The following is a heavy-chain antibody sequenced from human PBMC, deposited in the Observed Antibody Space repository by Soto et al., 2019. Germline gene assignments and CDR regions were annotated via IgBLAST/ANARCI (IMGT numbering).Heavy chain of an antibody. CDR1: GFTFSSYG. CDR3: ARDSAGDSSGCLDY. J-gene: IGHJ4*02. Sequence: QVQLVESGGGVVQPGRSLRLSCAASGFTFSSYGMHWVRQAPGKGLAWVAVIWSDGSNKYYADSVKGRFTISRDNSKNTLYLQMNSLRAEHTGEYYCARDSAGDSSGCLDYWGQGTLVSVSS. V-gene: IGHV3-33*01. D-gene: IGHD6-19*01. CDR2: IWSDGSNK.